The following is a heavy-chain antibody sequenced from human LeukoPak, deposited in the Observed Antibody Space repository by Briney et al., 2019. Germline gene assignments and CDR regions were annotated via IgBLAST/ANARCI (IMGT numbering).Heavy chain of an antibody. CDR1: GGSISSGSYY. D-gene: IGHD1-26*01. V-gene: IGHV4-61*02. CDR2: IYTSGST. Sequence: PSQTLSLTCTVSGGSISSGSYYWSWIRQPAGKGLEWIGRIYTSGSTNYNPSLKSRVTISVDTSKNQFSLKLSSVTAADTAVYYCARTTGGSYRSHPLADYWGQGTLVTVSS. CDR3: ARTTGGSYRSHPLADY. J-gene: IGHJ4*02.